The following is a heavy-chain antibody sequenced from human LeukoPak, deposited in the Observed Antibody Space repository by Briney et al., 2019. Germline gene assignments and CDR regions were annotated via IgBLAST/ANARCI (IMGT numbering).Heavy chain of an antibody. D-gene: IGHD1-1*01. CDR2: MNPNSGNT. V-gene: IGHV1-8*01. CDR1: GYTFTSYD. J-gene: IGHJ6*03. CDR3: ARVARRLTTARYYYYMDV. Sequence: ASVKVSCKASGYTFTSYDINWVRQATGQGLEWMGWMNPNSGNTGYAQKFQGRVTMTRNTSISTAYMELSSLRSEDTAVYYCARVARRLTTARYYYYMDVWGKGTTVTVSS.